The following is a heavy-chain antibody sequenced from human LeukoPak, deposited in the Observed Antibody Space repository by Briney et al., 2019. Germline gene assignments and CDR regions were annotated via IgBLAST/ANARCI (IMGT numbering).Heavy chain of an antibody. D-gene: IGHD2-2*01. Sequence: ASVKVSCKASGYTFTGYYMHWVRQAPGQELEWMGWINPNSGGTNYAQKFQGRVTMTRDTSISTAYMELSRLRSDDTAVYYCARVGVVVPAAIASFRFDPWGQGTLVTVSS. CDR1: GYTFTGYY. CDR3: ARVGVVVPAAIASFRFDP. J-gene: IGHJ5*02. CDR2: INPNSGGT. V-gene: IGHV1-2*02.